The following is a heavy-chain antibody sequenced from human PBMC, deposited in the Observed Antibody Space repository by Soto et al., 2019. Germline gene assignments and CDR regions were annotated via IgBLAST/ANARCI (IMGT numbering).Heavy chain of an antibody. CDR2: IYYSGST. V-gene: IGHV4-59*01. CDR3: ARDRIAAAGTGHGYYYYYYGMDV. Sequence: SETLSLTCTVSGGSIISYYWSWIRQPPGKGLEWIGYIYYSGSTNYNPSLKSRVTISVDTSKNQFSLKLSSVTAADTAVYYCARDRIAAAGTGHGYYYYYYGMDVWGQGTTVTVSS. D-gene: IGHD6-13*01. J-gene: IGHJ6*02. CDR1: GGSIISYY.